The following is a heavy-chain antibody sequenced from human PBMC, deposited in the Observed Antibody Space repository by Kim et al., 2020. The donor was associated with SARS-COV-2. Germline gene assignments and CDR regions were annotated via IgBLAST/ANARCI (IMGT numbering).Heavy chain of an antibody. V-gene: IGHV4-4*02. J-gene: IGHJ5*02. Sequence: SETLSLTCVVSGASISSSSCWSWVRQPPGKGLEWIGEVDHSGTTSYNVSLKSRVTISVDKSKNQFSLRLNSVSAADTAVYYCARGVSSAWTLRAWFDPWGQGTLLTRSP. CDR2: VDHSGTT. D-gene: IGHD3-22*01. CDR1: GASISSSSC. CDR3: ARGVSSAWTLRAWFDP.